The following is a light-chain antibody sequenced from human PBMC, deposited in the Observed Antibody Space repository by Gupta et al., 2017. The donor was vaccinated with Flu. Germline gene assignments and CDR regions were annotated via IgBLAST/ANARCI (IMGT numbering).Light chain of an antibody. Sequence: LILSPGESSTLFCRASQSLSTPSLAWYQQKPCQGPRLLIYVASRRATGIPDRFSCSGSGTEFTLSIIKLEPEDFAVYYFQQYSAGPPRYTFGQGTKLEIK. CDR1: QSLSTPS. CDR2: VAS. V-gene: IGKV3-20*01. CDR3: QQYSAGPPRYT. J-gene: IGKJ2*01.